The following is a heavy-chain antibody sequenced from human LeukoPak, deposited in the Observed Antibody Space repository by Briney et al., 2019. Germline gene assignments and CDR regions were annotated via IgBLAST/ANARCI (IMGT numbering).Heavy chain of an antibody. D-gene: IGHD3-22*01. CDR1: GYTFTGYY. Sequence: ASVKVSCKASGYTFTGYYMHWVRQAPGQGLEWMGWINPNSGGTNYAQKLQGRVTMTTDTSTSTAYMELRSLRSDDTAVYYCARGVVVVVPYYFDYWGQGTLVTVSS. CDR2: INPNSGGT. V-gene: IGHV1-2*02. J-gene: IGHJ4*02. CDR3: ARGVVVVVPYYFDY.